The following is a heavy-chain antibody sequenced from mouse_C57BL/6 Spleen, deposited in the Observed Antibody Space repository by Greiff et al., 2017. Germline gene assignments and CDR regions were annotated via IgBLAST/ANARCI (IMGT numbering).Heavy chain of an antibody. CDR3: ARHYYKRGYFDY. Sequence: EVKLMESGGGLVKPGGSLKLSCAASGFTFSDSGMHWVRQAPEKGLEWVAYISSGSSTIYYADTVKGRFTISRDNAKNTLFLQMISLRSEDTAMYYCARHYYKRGYFDYWGQGTTRTVSS. CDR1: GFTFSDSG. V-gene: IGHV5-17*01. CDR2: ISSGSSTI. J-gene: IGHJ2*01. D-gene: IGHD2-12*01.